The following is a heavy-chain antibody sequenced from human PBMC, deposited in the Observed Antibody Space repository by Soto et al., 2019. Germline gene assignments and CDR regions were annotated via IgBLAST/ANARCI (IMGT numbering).Heavy chain of an antibody. J-gene: IGHJ5*02. D-gene: IGHD3-10*01. CDR2: MNPNSGNT. V-gene: IGHV1-8*01. Sequence: GASVKVSCKASGYTFTSYDINWVRQATGPGLEWMGWMNPNSGNTGYAQKFQGRVTMTRNTSISTAYMELSSLRSEDTAVYYCARGLTTMVRGVIINWFDPWGQGTLVTVSS. CDR1: GYTFTSYD. CDR3: ARGLTTMVRGVIINWFDP.